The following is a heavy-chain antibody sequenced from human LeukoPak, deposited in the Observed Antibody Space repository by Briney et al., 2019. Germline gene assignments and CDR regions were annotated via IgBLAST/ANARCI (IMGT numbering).Heavy chain of an antibody. Sequence: GGSLRLSCAASGFTFDDYAMHWVRQAPGKGLEWVSGISWNSGSIGYADSVKGRFTISRDNAKNSLYLQMNSLRAEDTALYYCARHYGDSPRHMNVWAKGTTVTVSS. CDR2: ISWNSGSI. V-gene: IGHV3-9*01. CDR1: GFTFDDYA. CDR3: ARHYGDSPRHMNV. J-gene: IGHJ6*03. D-gene: IGHD4-17*01.